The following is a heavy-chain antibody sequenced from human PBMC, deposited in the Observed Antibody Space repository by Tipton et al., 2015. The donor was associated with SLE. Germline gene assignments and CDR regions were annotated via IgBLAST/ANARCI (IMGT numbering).Heavy chain of an antibody. CDR3: SRGTHFYGFYDS. CDR2: IYYSGST. Sequence: TLSLTCTVSGGSMNSYYWSWIRQPPGKGLEWIGYIYYSGSTNYNPSFKSRVTISLDMSKNQFPLNLTSVTAADTAVYFCSRGTHFYGFYDSWGQGTLVTVSP. V-gene: IGHV4-59*12. J-gene: IGHJ4*02. CDR1: GGSMNSYY. D-gene: IGHD2/OR15-2a*01.